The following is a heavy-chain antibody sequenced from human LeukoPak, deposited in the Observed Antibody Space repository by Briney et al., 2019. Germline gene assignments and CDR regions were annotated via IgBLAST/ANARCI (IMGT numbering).Heavy chain of an antibody. CDR1: GGSISSYY. CDR3: ARAGLLWNQPHRAAFDI. Sequence: SETLSLTCTVSGGSISSYYWSWIRQPAGKGLEWIGRIYTSGSTNYNPSLKSRVTMSVDTSKNQFSLKLSSVTAADTAVYYCARAGLLWNQPHRAAFDIWGQGTMVTVSS. D-gene: IGHD2-21*01. J-gene: IGHJ3*02. V-gene: IGHV4-4*07. CDR2: IYTSGST.